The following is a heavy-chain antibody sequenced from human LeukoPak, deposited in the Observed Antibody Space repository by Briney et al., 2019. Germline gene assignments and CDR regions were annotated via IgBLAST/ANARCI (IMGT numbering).Heavy chain of an antibody. CDR1: GYTFTSYA. CDR2: INAGNGNT. V-gene: IGHV1-3*01. CDR3: ARVASGRTVTTPFDY. J-gene: IGHJ4*02. D-gene: IGHD4-17*01. Sequence: ASVKVSCKASGYTFTSYAMHWVRQAPGQRLEWMGWINAGNGNTKYSRKFQGRVTITRDTSASTAYMELSSLRSEDTAVYYCARVASGRTVTTPFDYWGQGTLVTVSS.